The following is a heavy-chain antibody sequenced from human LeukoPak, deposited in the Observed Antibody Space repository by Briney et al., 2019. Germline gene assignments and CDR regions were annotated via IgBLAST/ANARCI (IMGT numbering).Heavy chain of an antibody. CDR1: GFTFSTYG. V-gene: IGHV3-30*02. D-gene: IGHD3-10*02. CDR2: VRYDGSKK. Sequence: GGSLRLSCAASGFTFSTYGMHWVRQAPGKGLEWVAFVRYDGSKKYYTNSVKGRFTISRDNAKNSLYLQMNSLRAEDTAVYYCAELGITMIGGVWGKGTTVTISS. J-gene: IGHJ6*04. CDR3: AELGITMIGGV.